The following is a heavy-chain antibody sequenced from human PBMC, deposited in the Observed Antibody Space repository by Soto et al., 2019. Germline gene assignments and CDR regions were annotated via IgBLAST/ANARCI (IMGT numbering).Heavy chain of an antibody. CDR2: ISGSGDFT. CDR3: ARGPTIFGVGVDAFDI. CDR1: GFTLSSYA. V-gene: IGHV3-23*01. D-gene: IGHD3-3*01. J-gene: IGHJ3*02. Sequence: EVQMLESGGGLVQPGGSLRLSCAASGFTLSSYALSRVRQAPGKGLEWVSGISGSGDFTFDADSVRGRFTISRDNSMNTLYLQMNSLRVEDTAVYYCARGPTIFGVGVDAFDIWGQGTMATVSS.